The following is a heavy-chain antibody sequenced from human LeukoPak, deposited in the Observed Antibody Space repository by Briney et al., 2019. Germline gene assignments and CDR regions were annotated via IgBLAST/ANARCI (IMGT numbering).Heavy chain of an antibody. CDR3: ARVLGRYFDWYLSRADAFDI. Sequence: SQTLSFTCTVSGGSISSGSYYWSWIRQPAGKGLEWIGRIYTSGSTNYNPSLKSRVTISVDTSKNQFSLKLSSVTAADTAVYYCARVLGRYFDWYLSRADAFDIWGQGTMVTVSS. D-gene: IGHD3-9*01. V-gene: IGHV4-61*02. CDR2: IYTSGST. J-gene: IGHJ3*02. CDR1: GGSISSGSYY.